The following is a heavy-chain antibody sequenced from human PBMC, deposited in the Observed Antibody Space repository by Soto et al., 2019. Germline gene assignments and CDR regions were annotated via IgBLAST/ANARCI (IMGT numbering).Heavy chain of an antibody. CDR3: AIDESDDYVWGSFLS. V-gene: IGHV1-69*01. Sequence: VQLVQSGAEAKKPGSSVKVSCKASGGTFSNFGISWVRQAPGQGLEWLGGIMPSSHTPHNAQKFQGRVFISADGSTSTAYMDLTSLTSDDTAVYYCAIDESDDYVWGSFLSWGQGTPVTVSS. CDR2: IMPSSHTP. CDR1: GGTFSNFG. D-gene: IGHD3-16*01. J-gene: IGHJ5*02.